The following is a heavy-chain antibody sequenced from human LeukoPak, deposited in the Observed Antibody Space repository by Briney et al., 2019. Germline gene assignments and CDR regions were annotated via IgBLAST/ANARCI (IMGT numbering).Heavy chain of an antibody. Sequence: ASVKVSCKASGYTFTSYDINWVRQATGQGLEWMGWMNPNSGNTGYAQKFQGRVTMTRNTSISTAYMELSSLRSEDTAVYYCAWIDSSGYYLYYYYYGMDVWGQGTTVTVSS. CDR2: MNPNSGNT. CDR3: AWIDSSGYYLYYYYYGMDV. V-gene: IGHV1-8*01. CDR1: GYTFTSYD. D-gene: IGHD3-22*01. J-gene: IGHJ6*02.